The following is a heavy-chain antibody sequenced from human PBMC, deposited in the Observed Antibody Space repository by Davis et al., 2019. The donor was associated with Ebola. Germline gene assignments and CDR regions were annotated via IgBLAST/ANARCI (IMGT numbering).Heavy chain of an antibody. J-gene: IGHJ3*02. CDR1: GYTFTYRY. CDR3: ASSLLPLYYYGSGSPETDAFDI. CDR2: ITPFNGNT. V-gene: IGHV1-45*02. Sequence: AASVKVSCKASGYTFTYRYLHWVRQAPGQALEWMGWITPFNGNTNYAQKFQDRVTITRDRSMSTAIMELSSLRSEDTAMYYCASSLLPLYYYGSGSPETDAFDIWGQGTMVTVSS. D-gene: IGHD3-10*01.